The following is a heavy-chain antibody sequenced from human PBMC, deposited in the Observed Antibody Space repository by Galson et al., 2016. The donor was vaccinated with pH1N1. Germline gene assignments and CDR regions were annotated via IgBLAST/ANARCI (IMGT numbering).Heavy chain of an antibody. J-gene: IGHJ4*02. D-gene: IGHD6-13*01. CDR3: ARNIAAAGTYYFDY. Sequence: SETLSLTCTVSGDSISSYYWNWIRQPPGKGLEWIGYLYHSHYSVSAYYNPSLKSRVTISVDTSKNQFSLKLSSVTAADTAVYYCARNIAAAGTYYFDYWGQGTLVTVSS. CDR2: LYHSHYSVSA. CDR1: GDSISSYY. V-gene: IGHV4-59*08.